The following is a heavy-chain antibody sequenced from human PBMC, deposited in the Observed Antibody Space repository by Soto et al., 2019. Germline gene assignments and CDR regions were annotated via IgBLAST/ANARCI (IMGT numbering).Heavy chain of an antibody. D-gene: IGHD5-12*01. CDR3: ARQSKGYNGYEYYYYGMDV. V-gene: IGHV4-39*01. Sequence: PSETLSLTCTVSGGSISSSSYYWGWIRQPPGKGLEWIGSIYYSGSTYYNPSLKSRVTISVDTSKNQFSLKLSSVTAADTAVYYCARQSKGYNGYEYYYYGMDVWGQGTTVTVSS. CDR2: IYYSGST. J-gene: IGHJ6*02. CDR1: GGSISSSSYY.